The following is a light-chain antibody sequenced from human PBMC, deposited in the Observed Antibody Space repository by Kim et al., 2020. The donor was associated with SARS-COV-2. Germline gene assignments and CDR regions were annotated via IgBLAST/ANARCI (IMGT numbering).Light chain of an antibody. CDR3: CSYAGSYTFVV. J-gene: IGLJ2*01. CDR1: RSDVGGYNY. V-gene: IGLV2-11*01. Sequence: TITVTGTRSDVGGYNYVAWYQQHPCNAPKLMIYDVSKRPSGVPDRFSGSKSGNPASLTISGLQAEDEADYYCCSYAGSYTFVVFGGGTQLTVL. CDR2: DVS.